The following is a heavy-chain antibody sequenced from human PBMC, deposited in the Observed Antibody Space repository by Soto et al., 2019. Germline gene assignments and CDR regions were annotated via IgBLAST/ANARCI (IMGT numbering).Heavy chain of an antibody. CDR2: ISNSGRTI. D-gene: IGHD5-18*01. CDR1: GFTFSTYE. J-gene: IGHJ4*02. Sequence: GGSLRLYCAASGFTFSTYEMQWVRQAPGKGLEWVSYISNSGRTIYYTRSVEGRFTISRDDAKNSLHLQMNSLRAEDTAVYYCARDLLEGYGHARQPDYWGQGTMVTVSS. CDR3: ARDLLEGYGHARQPDY. V-gene: IGHV3-48*03.